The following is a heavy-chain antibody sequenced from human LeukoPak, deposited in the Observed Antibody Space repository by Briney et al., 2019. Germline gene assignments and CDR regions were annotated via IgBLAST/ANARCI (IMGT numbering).Heavy chain of an antibody. Sequence: GGSLRLACAASEFTFSSYAMTWVRQAPGKGLEWDSAFSGSGTKTYYSASVRGRFTISRDNSNNRLYLQMSSVRAEDTAMYFCAKDTAVILTGPFDSWGQGTLVTVSS. CDR3: AKDTAVILTGPFDS. CDR2: FSGSGTKT. CDR1: EFTFSSYA. J-gene: IGHJ4*02. D-gene: IGHD7-27*01. V-gene: IGHV3-23*01.